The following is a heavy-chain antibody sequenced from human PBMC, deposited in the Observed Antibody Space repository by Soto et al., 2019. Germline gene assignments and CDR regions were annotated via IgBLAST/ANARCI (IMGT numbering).Heavy chain of an antibody. V-gene: IGHV5-51*01. CDR3: ARQNYDILTGYNWFDP. J-gene: IGHJ5*02. CDR1: GYSFTSYW. CDR2: IYPGDSDT. Sequence: GESLKISCKGSGYSFTSYWIGWVRQMPGKGLEWMGIIYPGDSDTRYSPSFQGQVTISADKSISTAYLQWSSLKASDTAMYYCARQNYDILTGYNWFDPWGQGXLVTVYS. D-gene: IGHD3-9*01.